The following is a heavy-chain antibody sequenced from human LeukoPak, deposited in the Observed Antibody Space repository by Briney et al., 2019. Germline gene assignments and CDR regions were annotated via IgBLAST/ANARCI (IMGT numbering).Heavy chain of an antibody. J-gene: IGHJ5*02. Sequence: SETLSLTCTVSGGSISSYYWSWIRQPPGKGLEWIGYIYDSGSTNYNPSLKSRVTISVDTSKNQFSLKLSSVTAADTAVYYCVRHVGRDNWFDPWGQGTLVTVSS. CDR2: IYDSGST. D-gene: IGHD3-16*01. CDR1: GGSISSYY. CDR3: VRHVGRDNWFDP. V-gene: IGHV4-59*08.